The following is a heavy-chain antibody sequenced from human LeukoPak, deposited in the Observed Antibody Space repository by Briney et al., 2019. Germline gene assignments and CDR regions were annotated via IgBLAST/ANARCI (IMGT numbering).Heavy chain of an antibody. Sequence: PGGSLRLSSTASGFTFGDYAMGWFRQAPGKGLEWVGFIRSKAYGGTTEYAASVKGRFTISRDDSKSIAYLQMNSLKTEDTAVYYCTRDRKKADDGDYGGVWGQGTLVTVSS. CDR1: GFTFGDYA. J-gene: IGHJ4*02. CDR3: TRDRKKADDGDYGGV. CDR2: IRSKAYGGTT. D-gene: IGHD4-17*01. V-gene: IGHV3-49*03.